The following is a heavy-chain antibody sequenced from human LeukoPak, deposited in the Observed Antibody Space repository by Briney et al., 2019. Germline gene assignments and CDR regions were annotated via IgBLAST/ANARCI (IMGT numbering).Heavy chain of an antibody. CDR3: AKERYDTGY. CDR2: VSGSGAHT. V-gene: IGHV3-23*01. J-gene: IGHJ4*02. Sequence: GGSLRLSCAASGFTFSSYAMTWVRQAPGKGLQWVSAVSGSGAHTYYADSVKGRFTISRDNSKNTLYLQMNSLRAEDTAVYYCAKERYDTGYWGQGTLVTVSS. D-gene: IGHD3-22*01. CDR1: GFTFSSYA.